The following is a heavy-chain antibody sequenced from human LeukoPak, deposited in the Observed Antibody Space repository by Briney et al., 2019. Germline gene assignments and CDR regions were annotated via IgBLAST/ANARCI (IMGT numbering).Heavy chain of an antibody. V-gene: IGHV3-53*01. D-gene: IGHD3-22*01. CDR1: GFTVSSNY. CDR3: AALGSGYYSWDY. J-gene: IGHJ4*02. CDR2: IYSGGST. Sequence: PGGSLRLSCAASGFTVSSNYMSWVRQAPGKGLEWVSVIYSGGSTYYADSVKGRFTISRDNAKNSLYLQMNSLRAEDTAVYYCAALGSGYYSWDYWGQGTLVTVSS.